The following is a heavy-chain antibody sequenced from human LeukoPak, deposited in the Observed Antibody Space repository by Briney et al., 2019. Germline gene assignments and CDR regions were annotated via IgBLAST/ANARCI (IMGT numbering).Heavy chain of an antibody. CDR3: ASPPGGSYRVA. D-gene: IGHD3-16*02. Sequence: AGGSLRLSCAASGFTFSSYSMNWVRQAPGKGLEWVSYISSSSSTIYYADSVKGRFTISRDNAKNSLYLQMNSLRAEDTAVYYCASPPGGSYRVAWGQGTLVTVSS. J-gene: IGHJ5*02. V-gene: IGHV3-48*01. CDR2: ISSSSSTI. CDR1: GFTFSSYS.